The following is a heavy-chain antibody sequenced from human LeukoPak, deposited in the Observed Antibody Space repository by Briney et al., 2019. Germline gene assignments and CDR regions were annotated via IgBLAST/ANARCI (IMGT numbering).Heavy chain of an antibody. V-gene: IGHV3-21*01. Sequence: GGSLRLSCAASGFTFSSYSMNWVRQAPGKGLEWVSSIIISSNYIYYADSVKGRFTISRDNSKNTLYLQMSSLSAEDTAVYYCAREPDGYLAYFDSWGQGTLVTVSS. CDR1: GFTFSSYS. CDR3: AREPDGYLAYFDS. J-gene: IGHJ4*02. CDR2: IIISSNYI. D-gene: IGHD3-22*01.